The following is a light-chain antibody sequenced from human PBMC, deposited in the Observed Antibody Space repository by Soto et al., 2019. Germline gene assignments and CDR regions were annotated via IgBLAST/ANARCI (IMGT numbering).Light chain of an antibody. V-gene: IGKV3-20*01. Sequence: EIVLTQSPGTLSLSPGEIATLSCRASQSVSSSYLAWYQQKPGQAPRRLIYGASSRATGIPDRFSGSGSGTHFTLTISRLEPEDFAVYYCQQYGSSPAFGQGTKVEIK. J-gene: IGKJ1*01. CDR1: QSVSSSY. CDR3: QQYGSSPA. CDR2: GAS.